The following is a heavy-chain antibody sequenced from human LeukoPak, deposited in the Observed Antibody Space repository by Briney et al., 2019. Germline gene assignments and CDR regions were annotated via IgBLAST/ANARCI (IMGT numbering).Heavy chain of an antibody. J-gene: IGHJ4*02. CDR1: GGTFSSYA. V-gene: IGHV1-69*05. D-gene: IGHD5-12*01. CDR3: ARGRGYDPFLFDY. Sequence: SVKVSCKASGGTFSSYAISWVRQAPGQGLEWLGRIIPIFGTANYAQKFQGRVTITTDESTSTAYMELSSLRSEDTAVYYCARGRGYDPFLFDYWGQGTLVTVSS. CDR2: IIPIFGTA.